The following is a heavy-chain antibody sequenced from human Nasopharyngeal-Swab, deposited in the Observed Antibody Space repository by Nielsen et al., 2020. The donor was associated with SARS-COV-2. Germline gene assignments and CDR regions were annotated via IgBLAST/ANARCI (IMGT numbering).Heavy chain of an antibody. CDR3: ARGLSGIVPAPILGLGPYYYYYYMDV. D-gene: IGHD2-2*01. J-gene: IGHJ6*03. CDR1: GGSFSGSY. V-gene: IGHV4-34*01. Sequence: SETLSLTCAVYGGSFSGSYWGWIRQPPGKGPEWIAELNHSGSTNYNPSLKSRVTLSVDTSMNQFSLELSSVTAADTAVYYCARGLSGIVPAPILGLGPYYYYYYMDVWGKGTTVTVSS. CDR2: LNHSGST.